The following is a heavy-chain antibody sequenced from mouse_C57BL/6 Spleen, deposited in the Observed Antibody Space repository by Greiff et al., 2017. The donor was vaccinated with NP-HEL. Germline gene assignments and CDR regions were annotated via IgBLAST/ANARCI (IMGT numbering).Heavy chain of an antibody. D-gene: IGHD2-4*01. Sequence: EVKLVESGGGLVKPGGSLKLSCAASGFTFSSYAMSWVRQTPEKRLEWVATISDGGSYTYYPDNVKGRFTISRDNAKNNLYLQMSHLKSEDTAMYYCAREDYDYDDGGVYYAMDYWGQGTSVTVSS. CDR1: GFTFSSYA. CDR2: ISDGGSYT. CDR3: AREDYDYDDGGVYYAMDY. V-gene: IGHV5-4*01. J-gene: IGHJ4*01.